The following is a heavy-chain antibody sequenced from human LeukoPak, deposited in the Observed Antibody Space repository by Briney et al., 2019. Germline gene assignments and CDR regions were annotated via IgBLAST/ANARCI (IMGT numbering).Heavy chain of an antibody. J-gene: IGHJ4*02. Sequence: GGSLRLSCAASGFTFSSYSMNWVRQAPGKGLEWVSSISSSSSYIYYANSVKGRFTISRDNAKNSLYLQINSLRAEDTAVYYCARGYSSGWYPTGLGYWGQGTLVTVSS. D-gene: IGHD6-19*01. V-gene: IGHV3-21*01. CDR2: ISSSSSYI. CDR3: ARGYSSGWYPTGLGY. CDR1: GFTFSSYS.